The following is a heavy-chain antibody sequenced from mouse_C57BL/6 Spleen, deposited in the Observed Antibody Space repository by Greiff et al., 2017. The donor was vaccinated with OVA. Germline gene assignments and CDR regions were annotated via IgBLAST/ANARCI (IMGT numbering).Heavy chain of an antibody. CDR2: IDPSDSYT. CDR3: ARNYGSRYFDV. D-gene: IGHD1-1*01. J-gene: IGHJ1*03. Sequence: QVQLQQPGAELVKPGASVKLSCKASGYTFTSYWMQWVKQRPGQGLEWIGEIDPSDSYTNYNQKFKGKATLTVDTSSSTAYMQLSSLTSEDSAVYYCARNYGSRYFDVWGTGTTVTVSS. V-gene: IGHV1-50*01. CDR1: GYTFTSYW.